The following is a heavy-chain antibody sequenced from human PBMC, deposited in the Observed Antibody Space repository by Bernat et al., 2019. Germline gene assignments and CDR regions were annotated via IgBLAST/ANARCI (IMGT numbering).Heavy chain of an antibody. CDR3: TTEVDYGDYRGHL. D-gene: IGHD4-17*01. Sequence: EVQLVESGGGLVKPGGSLRLSCAASGFTFSNAWMSWVRQASGKGLEWVGRIKSKTDGGTTGYAAPVKGRFTISRDDSKNTLYLQMNSLKTENTAVYYCTTEVDYGDYRGHLWGRGTLVTVSS. V-gene: IGHV3-15*01. J-gene: IGHJ2*01. CDR2: IKSKTDGGTT. CDR1: GFTFSNAW.